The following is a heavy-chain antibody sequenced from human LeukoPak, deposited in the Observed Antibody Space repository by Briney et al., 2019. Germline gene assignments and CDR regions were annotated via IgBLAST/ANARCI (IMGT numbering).Heavy chain of an antibody. CDR1: GYSISSGYY. J-gene: IGHJ4*02. CDR2: IYHSGST. V-gene: IGHV4-38-2*02. CDR3: ARYFDWLFDY. D-gene: IGHD3-9*01. Sequence: SETLSLTCTVSGYSISSGYYWGWIRQPPGKGLEWIGSIYHSGSTYYNPSLKSRVTISVDTSKSQFSLKLSSVTAADTAVYYCARYFDWLFDYWGQGTLVTVSS.